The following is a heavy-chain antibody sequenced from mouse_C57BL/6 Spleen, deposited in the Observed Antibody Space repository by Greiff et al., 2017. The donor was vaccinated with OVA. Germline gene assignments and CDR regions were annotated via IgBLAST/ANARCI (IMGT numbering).Heavy chain of an antibody. D-gene: IGHD2-4*01. CDR2: IRNKANGYTT. V-gene: IGHV7-3*01. Sequence: EVHLVESGGGLVQPGGSLSLSCAASGFTFTDYYMSWVRQPPGKALEWLGFIRNKANGYTTEYSASVKGRFTISRDNSQSILYLQMNALRAEDSATYYCARSYYDVYYFGYWGQGTTLTVSS. CDR3: ARSYYDVYYFGY. J-gene: IGHJ2*01. CDR1: GFTFTDYY.